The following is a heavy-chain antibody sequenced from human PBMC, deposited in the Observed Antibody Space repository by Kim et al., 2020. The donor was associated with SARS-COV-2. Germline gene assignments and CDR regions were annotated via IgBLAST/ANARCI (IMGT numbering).Heavy chain of an antibody. V-gene: IGHV3-11*01. CDR3: ARYCTSTSCYKGFDY. D-gene: IGHD2-2*02. Sequence: GGSLRLSCAASGFTFSDYYMSWIRQAPGKGLEWISYISSSSSTLYYADSVKGRFTISRDNAKNSLYLQMNSLRAEDTAVYYCARYCTSTSCYKGFDYWGQGTLVTVSS. J-gene: IGHJ4*02. CDR1: GFTFSDYY. CDR2: ISSSSSTL.